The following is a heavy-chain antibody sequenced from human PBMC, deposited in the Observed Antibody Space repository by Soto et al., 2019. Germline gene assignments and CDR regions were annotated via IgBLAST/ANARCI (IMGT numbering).Heavy chain of an antibody. CDR3: AREIRGFGELFLDY. CDR2: ISYDGSNK. CDR1: GFTFSSYA. D-gene: IGHD3-10*01. Sequence: GGSLRLSCAASGFTFSSYAMHWVRQAPGKGLEWVAVISYDGSNKYYADSVKGRFTISRDNSKNTLYLQMNSLRAEDTAVYYCAREIRGFGELFLDYWGQGTLVTVSS. V-gene: IGHV3-30-3*01. J-gene: IGHJ4*02.